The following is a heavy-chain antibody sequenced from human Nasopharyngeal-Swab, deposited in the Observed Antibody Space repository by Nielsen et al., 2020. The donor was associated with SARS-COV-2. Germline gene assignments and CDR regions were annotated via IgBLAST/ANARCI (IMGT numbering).Heavy chain of an antibody. J-gene: IGHJ5*01. V-gene: IGHV4-30-4*01. CDR1: GASISGGNY. CDR3: ALSRGSGSYPRFDL. Sequence: SETLSLTCTVSGASISGGNYWTCLRQPPGKGLEWIGYIYYSGSAYYNPSLKSRATISVDTSKNHFSLELKSVTAADTAIYYCALSRGSGSYPRFDLWGQGTLVTVSS. D-gene: IGHD3-10*01. CDR2: IYYSGSA.